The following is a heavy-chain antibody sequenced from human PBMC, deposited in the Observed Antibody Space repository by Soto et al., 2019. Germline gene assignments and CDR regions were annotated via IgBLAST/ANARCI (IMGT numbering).Heavy chain of an antibody. CDR2: INPSGGTT. D-gene: IGHD4-17*01. J-gene: IGHJ3*02. Sequence: GASVKVSCKASGYTFTNYYIHWVRQVPGQGLEWMGIINPSGGTTSYAQRFQGRVTMTSDTSTSTVYMELSSLRSEDTAVYYCAGDHSTATDAFDIWGQGTMVTVSS. CDR1: GYTFTNYY. CDR3: AGDHSTATDAFDI. V-gene: IGHV1-46*03.